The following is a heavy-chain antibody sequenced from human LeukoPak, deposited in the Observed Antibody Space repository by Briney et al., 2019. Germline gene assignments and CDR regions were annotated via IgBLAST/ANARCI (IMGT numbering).Heavy chain of an antibody. CDR3: AKTLTSRWSESLGY. CDR2: ISGNGGRT. D-gene: IGHD6-13*01. J-gene: IGHJ4*02. V-gene: IGHV3-43*02. CDR1: GFTFDDYA. Sequence: PGRSLRLSCAASGFTFDDYAMHWVRQAPGKGLEWVSVISGNGGRTYYADSVKGRFTISRDNSNSSLYLQMNSLRTEDTALYYCAKTLTSRWSESLGYWGQGTLVSVSS.